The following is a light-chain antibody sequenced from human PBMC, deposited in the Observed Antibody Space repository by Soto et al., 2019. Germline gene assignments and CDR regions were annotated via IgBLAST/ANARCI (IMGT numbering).Light chain of an antibody. V-gene: IGKV1-5*01. CDR2: DVS. CDR1: QSISSW. J-gene: IGKJ1*01. CDR3: QQYTNYPWT. Sequence: DIQMTQSPPTLSASVGDRVTITCRASQSISSWLAWYQQRPGKAPNLLIYDVSSLESGVPSRFSGSGSGTDFTLTISSLQPDDFAPYYCQQYTNYPWTFGQGTKVEIK.